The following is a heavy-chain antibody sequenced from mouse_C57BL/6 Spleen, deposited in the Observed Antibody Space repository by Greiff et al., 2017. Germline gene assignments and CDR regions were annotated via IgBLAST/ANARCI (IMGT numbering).Heavy chain of an antibody. CDR2: ISYDGSN. V-gene: IGHV3-6*01. Sequence: EVQLQQSGPGLVKPSQSLSLTCSVTGYSITSGYYWNWIRQFPGNKLEWMGYISYDGSNNYNPSLKNRISITRDTSKNQFFLKLNSVTTEDTATYYCARRKGYDDFDVWGTGTTVTVSS. D-gene: IGHD2-2*01. CDR3: ARRKGYDDFDV. CDR1: GYSITSGYY. J-gene: IGHJ1*03.